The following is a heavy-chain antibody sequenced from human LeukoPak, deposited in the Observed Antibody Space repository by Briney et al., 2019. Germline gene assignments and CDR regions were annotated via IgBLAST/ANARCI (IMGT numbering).Heavy chain of an antibody. CDR1: GFTFTYAW. D-gene: IGHD1-26*01. CDR2: IKSETDGGTT. Sequence: PGGSLRPSCAASGFTFTYAWMSWVRQAPGKGLEWVGRIKSETDGGTTAYGSPVKGRFTISRDDSKKILFLQINTLKTEDTAIYYCTISGSHIDYWGQGTLVTVSS. J-gene: IGHJ4*02. CDR3: TISGSHIDY. V-gene: IGHV3-15*01.